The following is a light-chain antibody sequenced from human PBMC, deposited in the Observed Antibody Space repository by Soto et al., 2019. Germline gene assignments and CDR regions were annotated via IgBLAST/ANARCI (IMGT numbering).Light chain of an antibody. CDR3: AVWDGSLNVLT. V-gene: IGLV1-44*01. CDR2: SNN. J-gene: IGLJ3*02. Sequence: QSALTQPPSTSETPGQRVSITCSGSSSNVGRNFVSWYQQLPGTAPKLLIHSNNQRPSGVPDRFSGSKSGTSASLAISGLQSEDEAHYYCAVWDGSLNVLTFGGGTK. CDR1: SSNVGRNF.